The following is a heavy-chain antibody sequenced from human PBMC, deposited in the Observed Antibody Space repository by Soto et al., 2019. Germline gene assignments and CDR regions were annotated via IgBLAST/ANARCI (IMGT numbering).Heavy chain of an antibody. CDR2: MNPNSGNT. CDR3: ARERTGTTSNWFDP. Sequence: QVQLVQSGAEVKKPGASVKVSCKASGYTFTSYDINWVRQATGHVLEWMGWMNPNSGNTVYAQKFQGRVTMTRDTSISTAYMELSSLRSEDTAVYYCARERTGTTSNWFDPWGQGTLFTVSS. D-gene: IGHD1-7*01. V-gene: IGHV1-8*01. CDR1: GYTFTSYD. J-gene: IGHJ5*02.